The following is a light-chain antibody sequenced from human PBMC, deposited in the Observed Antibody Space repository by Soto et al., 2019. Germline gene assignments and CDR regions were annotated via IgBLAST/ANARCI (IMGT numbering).Light chain of an antibody. CDR2: GNS. Sequence: QSVLTQPPSVSGAPGQRVTISCTGSSSNIGAVYDVHWYQQLPGRAPKVLISGNSNRPSGVPDRFSGSKSGTSASLAITGLQAEDEAEYYCQSYDRSVSGVQVVFGGGTKVTVL. CDR1: SSNIGAVYD. V-gene: IGLV1-40*01. J-gene: IGLJ2*01. CDR3: QSYDRSVSGVQVV.